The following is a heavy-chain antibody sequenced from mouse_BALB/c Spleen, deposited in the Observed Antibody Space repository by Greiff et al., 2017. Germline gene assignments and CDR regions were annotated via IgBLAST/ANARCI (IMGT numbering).Heavy chain of an antibody. D-gene: IGHD2-1*01. V-gene: IGHV5-12-1*01. CDR1: GFAFSSYD. CDR3: AREDYGNYPSWFAY. J-gene: IGHJ3*01. Sequence: DVQLVESGGGLVKPGGSLKLSCAASGFAFSSYDMSWVRQTPEKRLEWVAYISSGGGSTYYPDTVKGRFTISRDNAKNTLYLQMSSLKSEDTAMYYCAREDYGNYPSWFAYWGQGTLVTVSA. CDR2: ISSGGGST.